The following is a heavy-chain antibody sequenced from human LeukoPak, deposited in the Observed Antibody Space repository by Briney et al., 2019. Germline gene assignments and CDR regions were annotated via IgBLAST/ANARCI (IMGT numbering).Heavy chain of an antibody. CDR1: GYTFTSYY. V-gene: IGHV1-46*01. J-gene: IGHJ3*02. CDR3: ARERYAPGAFDI. CDR2: INPSGGST. D-gene: IGHD5-12*01. Sequence: GGSVKVFCKASGYTFTSYYMHWVGQAPVQGPEWMGIINPSGGSTSYAQKFQGRVTMTRDTSTSTVYMELSSLRSEDTAVYYCARERYAPGAFDIWGQGTMVTVSS.